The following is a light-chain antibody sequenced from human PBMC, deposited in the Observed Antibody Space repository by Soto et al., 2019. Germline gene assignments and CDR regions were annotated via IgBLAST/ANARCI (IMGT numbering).Light chain of an antibody. V-gene: IGLV1-40*01. Sequence: QSVLTQPPSVSGAPGQRVTISCTGSSSNIGADFVVHWYQHLPGTAPRLLIYGHSNRPSGVPDRFSGSKSGTSASLAITGLQAEDEADYYCQSYDSGLSGYVFGAGTKLTVL. CDR2: GHS. J-gene: IGLJ1*01. CDR3: QSYDSGLSGYV. CDR1: SSNIGADFV.